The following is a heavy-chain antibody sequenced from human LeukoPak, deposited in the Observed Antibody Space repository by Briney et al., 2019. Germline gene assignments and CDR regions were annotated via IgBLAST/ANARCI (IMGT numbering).Heavy chain of an antibody. CDR2: IYYSGST. D-gene: IGHD6-19*01. V-gene: IGHV4-61*05. CDR3: ARHGSGWYGGPFDY. CDR1: GGSISSSSYY. Sequence: SETLSLTCTVSGGSISSSSYYWSWIRQPLGKGLEWIGYIYYSGSTNYNPSLKSRVTISVDTSKNQFSLKLSSVTAADTAVYYCARHGSGWYGGPFDYWGQGTLVTVSS. J-gene: IGHJ4*02.